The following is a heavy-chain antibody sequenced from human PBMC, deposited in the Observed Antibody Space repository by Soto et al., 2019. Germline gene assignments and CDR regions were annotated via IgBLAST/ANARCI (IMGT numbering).Heavy chain of an antibody. CDR1: GFTFSDYY. CDR2: IGTSSSYT. J-gene: IGHJ4*02. CDR3: AKDQGSSWYEIDY. D-gene: IGHD6-13*01. V-gene: IGHV3-11*05. Sequence: GGSLRLSCAASGFTFSDYYMSWIRQAPGKGLEWLSYIGTSSSYTNYADSVKGRFTISRDNAKNSLYLQMNSLRAEDTAVYYCAKDQGSSWYEIDYWGQGTLVTVSS.